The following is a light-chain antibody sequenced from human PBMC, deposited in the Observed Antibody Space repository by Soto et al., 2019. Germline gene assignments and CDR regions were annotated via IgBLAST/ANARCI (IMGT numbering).Light chain of an antibody. Sequence: VVTQFPATLSLSTGDRATLYCRVSQSTRNNYLAWYQQRPGQAPRLLIYAASSMATGIPDRFSGSGSGTDFTLTISRLEPEDFAVYYCQQYGTSPRAFGQGTKVDIK. V-gene: IGKV3-20*01. CDR3: QQYGTSPRA. J-gene: IGKJ1*01. CDR2: AAS. CDR1: QSTRNNY.